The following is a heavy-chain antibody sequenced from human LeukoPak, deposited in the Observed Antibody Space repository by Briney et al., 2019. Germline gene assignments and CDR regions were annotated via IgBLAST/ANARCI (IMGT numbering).Heavy chain of an antibody. CDR2: IYPGDSDT. Sequence: GESLKISCKGSGYSFTSYWIGWVRQMPGKGLEGMGIIYPGDSDTRYSPSFQGQVTISADKSISTAYLQWSSLKASDTAMYYCASLAGYSSSWYPNYFDYWGQGTLVTVSS. CDR1: GYSFTSYW. CDR3: ASLAGYSSSWYPNYFDY. V-gene: IGHV5-51*01. D-gene: IGHD6-13*01. J-gene: IGHJ4*02.